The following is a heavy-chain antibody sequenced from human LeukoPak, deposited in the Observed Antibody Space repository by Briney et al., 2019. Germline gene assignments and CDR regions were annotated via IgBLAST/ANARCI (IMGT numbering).Heavy chain of an antibody. D-gene: IGHD3-22*01. CDR3: AKDRSSGYYSFDY. Sequence: PGRSLRLSCAASGFTFRSYGMHWVRQAPGKGLEWVAVVWYDGTNTYYAESVKGRFTISRDNSKNTLYLQMNSLRAEDTAVYYCAKDRSSGYYSFDYWGQGTLVTVPS. CDR2: VWYDGTNT. CDR1: GFTFRSYG. J-gene: IGHJ4*02. V-gene: IGHV3-33*06.